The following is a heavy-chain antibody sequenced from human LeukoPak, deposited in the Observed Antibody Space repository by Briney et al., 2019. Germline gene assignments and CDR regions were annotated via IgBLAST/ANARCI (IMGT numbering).Heavy chain of an antibody. Sequence: TSETLSLTCAVYGGSFSGYYWSWIRQPPGRGLEWIGEINHSGSTDYSPSLKSRVTISVDTSKNQFSLRLSSVNAADTAVYYCTRDPAFYGSGDWGQGTLVTVSS. CDR3: TRDPAFYGSGD. J-gene: IGHJ4*02. CDR1: GGSFSGYY. V-gene: IGHV4-34*01. D-gene: IGHD3-10*01. CDR2: INHSGST.